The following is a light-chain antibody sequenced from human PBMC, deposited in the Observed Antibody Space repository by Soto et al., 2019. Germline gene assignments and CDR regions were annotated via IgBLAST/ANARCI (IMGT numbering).Light chain of an antibody. Sequence: DIQMTQSPSTLSASVGDRVTITCRASQSISSRLAWYQQKPGKAPKLLIYKASNVESGVPSRFSGSGSGTEFTLTISSLQPDDFATYYCQQYNSYPFTFGQGTKLEIK. CDR3: QQYNSYPFT. CDR2: KAS. CDR1: QSISSR. J-gene: IGKJ2*01. V-gene: IGKV1-5*03.